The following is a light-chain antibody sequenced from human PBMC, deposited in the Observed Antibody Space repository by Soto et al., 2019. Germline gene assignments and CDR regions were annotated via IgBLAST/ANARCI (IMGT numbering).Light chain of an antibody. CDR2: GAS. V-gene: IGKV3-20*01. Sequence: EIVLTQSPGTLSLSPGEIATLSCRASQSVSNNYLAWYQQKPGQAPRFLMYGASSRATGTPDRLSGSVCGTDVTLTIIRHERENVSVYYCQQYGSSPVSCGAGKKVDSK. J-gene: IGKJ3*01. CDR3: QQYGSSPVS. CDR1: QSVSNNY.